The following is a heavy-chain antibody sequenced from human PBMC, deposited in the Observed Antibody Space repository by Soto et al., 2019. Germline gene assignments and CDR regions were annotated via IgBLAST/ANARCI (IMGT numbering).Heavy chain of an antibody. J-gene: IGHJ6*02. D-gene: IGHD3-10*01. CDR2: IRSKANSYAT. CDR3: LRGSNYYYYGMDV. V-gene: IGHV3-73*02. Sequence: EVQLVVSGGGLVQPGGSLKLSCAASGFTFSGSAMHWVRQASGKGLEWVGRIRSKANSYATAYAASVKGRFTISRDDSKNTAYLPMNSLKTEDTAVYYCLRGSNYYYYGMDVWGQGTTVTVSS. CDR1: GFTFSGSA.